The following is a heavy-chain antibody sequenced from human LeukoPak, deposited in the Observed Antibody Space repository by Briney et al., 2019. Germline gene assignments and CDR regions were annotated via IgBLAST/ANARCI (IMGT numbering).Heavy chain of an antibody. Sequence: SQTLSLTCAISGDSVSSDSAAWNWIRQSPSKGLEWLGRTYYRSTWYNDYAVSVRGRITVNPDTSKNQFSLHLNSVTPEDTAVYYCARRLTQYDCFDPWGQGILVTVSS. CDR1: GDSVSSDSAA. V-gene: IGHV6-1*01. CDR2: TYYRSTWYN. CDR3: ARRLTQYDCFDP. D-gene: IGHD2-2*01. J-gene: IGHJ5*02.